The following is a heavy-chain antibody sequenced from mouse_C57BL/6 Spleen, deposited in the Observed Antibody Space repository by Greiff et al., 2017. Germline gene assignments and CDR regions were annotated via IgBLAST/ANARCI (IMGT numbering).Heavy chain of an antibody. J-gene: IGHJ2*01. CDR3: ARLRIFDYYGSSYPLDY. V-gene: IGHV1-26*01. CDR2: INPNNGGT. Sequence: EVQLQQSGPELVKPGASVKISCKASGYTFTDYYMNWVKQSRGKSLEWIGDINPNNGGTSYNQKFKGKATLTVDKSSSTAYMELRSLTSEDSAVYYCARLRIFDYYGSSYPLDYWGQGTTLTVSS. CDR1: GYTFTDYY. D-gene: IGHD1-1*01.